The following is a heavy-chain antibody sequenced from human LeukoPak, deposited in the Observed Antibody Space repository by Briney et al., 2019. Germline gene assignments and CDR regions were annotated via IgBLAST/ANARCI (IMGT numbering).Heavy chain of an antibody. V-gene: IGHV1-2*02. CDR1: GYTFTGYF. CDR3: ARDLAAASTFSY. Sequence: GASVKVSCKASGYTFTGYFMHWVRQAPGQGLEWMGWINPNIGGTNYAQNFQGRVTMTMDTSVSAAYMELSRLRSDDPAVSYRARDLAAASTFSYWGQGTLVTVSS. J-gene: IGHJ4*02. CDR2: INPNIGGT. D-gene: IGHD6-13*01.